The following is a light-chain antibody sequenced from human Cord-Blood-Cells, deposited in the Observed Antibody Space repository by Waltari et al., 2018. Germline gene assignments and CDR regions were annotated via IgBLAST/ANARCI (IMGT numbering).Light chain of an antibody. CDR2: GAS. V-gene: IGKV3-20*01. CDR3: QQYGSSPPFT. Sequence: EIVLTQSPGTLSLSPGERATLSCRASQSVSSSYLAWYQQKPGQAPRLLIYGASSRATGIPDRFSGSGSGTDFTITISRLEPEDVAVYYCQQYGSSPPFTFGPGTKVDIK. CDR1: QSVSSSY. J-gene: IGKJ3*01.